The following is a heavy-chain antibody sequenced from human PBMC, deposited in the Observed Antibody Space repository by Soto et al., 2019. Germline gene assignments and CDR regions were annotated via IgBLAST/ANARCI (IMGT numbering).Heavy chain of an antibody. D-gene: IGHD2-21*01. J-gene: IGHJ6*02. Sequence: GGSLRLSCVASGFTFSDYNMNWLRQTPGKGLEWVSSIASRSNYIYYADSLKGRFTVSRDNARNSLYLQVDNLRAEDTAVYYCARNRRIAVKMDVWGQGTTVTVSS. CDR2: IASRSNYI. CDR3: ARNRRIAVKMDV. V-gene: IGHV3-21*01. CDR1: GFTFSDYN.